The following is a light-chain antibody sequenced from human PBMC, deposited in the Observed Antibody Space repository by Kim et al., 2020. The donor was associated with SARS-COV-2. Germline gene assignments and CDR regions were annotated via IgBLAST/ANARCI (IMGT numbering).Light chain of an antibody. V-gene: IGLV3-19*01. CDR2: DKN. CDR1: SLRSYY. Sequence: VALDQTVRKTCQGDSLRSYYARWYQQRPGQAPVLVIYDKNNRPSGIPDRFSGSSSGYTASLTITGAQAEDEADYYCNSLDSSGNVVFGGGTQLTVL. CDR3: NSLDSSGNVV. J-gene: IGLJ2*01.